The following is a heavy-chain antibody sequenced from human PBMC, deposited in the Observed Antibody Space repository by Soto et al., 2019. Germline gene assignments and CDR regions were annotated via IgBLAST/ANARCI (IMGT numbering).Heavy chain of an antibody. CDR1: GFSSSSYV. Sequence: EAQLLDSGGGLVQPGGSLRLSCAASGFSSSSYVMGWVRQTPGKGLEWVSGIGGGGGRTYYADSVQGRFTISRDNSKNTLYLQMVSLRAEDTAVYYCAKGWLDFWGQGTLFTVSS. CDR3: AKGWLDF. CDR2: IGGGGGRT. J-gene: IGHJ5*01. V-gene: IGHV3-23*01.